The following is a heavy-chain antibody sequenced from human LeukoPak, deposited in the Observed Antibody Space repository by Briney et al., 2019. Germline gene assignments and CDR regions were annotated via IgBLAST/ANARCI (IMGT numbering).Heavy chain of an antibody. CDR2: INHSGST. J-gene: IGHJ5*02. V-gene: IGHV4-34*01. Sequence: SETLSLTCAVYGGSFSGYYWSWIRQPPGKGLEWIGEINHSGSTNYNPSLESRVTISVDTSKNQFSLKLSSVTAAAPPVYYCAVLSMNWFPPWGRGPLVTV. CDR3: AVLSMNWFPP. D-gene: IGHD2/OR15-2a*01. CDR1: GGSFSGYY.